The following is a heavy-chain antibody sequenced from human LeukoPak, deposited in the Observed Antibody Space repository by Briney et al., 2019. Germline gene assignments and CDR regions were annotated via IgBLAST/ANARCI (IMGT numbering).Heavy chain of an antibody. CDR2: IYSSGST. V-gene: IGHV4-59*01. CDR1: GGSISSYY. CDR3: ARDAADPNSPYMWFDP. D-gene: IGHD2/OR15-2a*01. Sequence: SETLSLTCTVSGGSISSYYWSWIRQPPGKGLEWIGYIYSSGSTNYNPSLKSRVTLSVDTSNNQFSLKLSSVTAADTAVYYCARDAADPNSPYMWFDPWGQGTLVTVSS. J-gene: IGHJ5*02.